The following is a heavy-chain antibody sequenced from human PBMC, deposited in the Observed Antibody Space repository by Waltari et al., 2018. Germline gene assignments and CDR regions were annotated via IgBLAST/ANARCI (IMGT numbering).Heavy chain of an antibody. CDR1: GFAFSTYG. CDR3: AKDPYSNYDSYYSYMDV. V-gene: IGHV3-30*02. D-gene: IGHD4-4*01. J-gene: IGHJ6*03. CDR2: IRYDGNIK. Sequence: QVQLVESGGGVVQPGGSLRLSCAASGFAFSTYGIHWVRQAPGKGLEWVAFIRYDGNIKNYADSVKGRFTISRDNSKNTLSLQVNSLGAEDTAVYYCAKDPYSNYDSYYSYMDVWGKGTTVTISS.